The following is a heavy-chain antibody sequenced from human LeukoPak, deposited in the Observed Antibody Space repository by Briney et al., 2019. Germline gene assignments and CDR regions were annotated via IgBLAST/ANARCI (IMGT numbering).Heavy chain of an antibody. CDR1: GYTFTGYY. D-gene: IGHD1-26*01. V-gene: IGHV1-2*06. J-gene: IGHJ4*02. Sequence: ASVKVSCKASGYTFTGYYMHWVRQAPGQGLEWMGRINPNSGGTNYAQKFQGRVTMTRDTSISTAYMELSRLRSDDTAVYYCARRVGATDDFDYWGQGTLVTVSS. CDR3: ARRVGATDDFDY. CDR2: INPNSGGT.